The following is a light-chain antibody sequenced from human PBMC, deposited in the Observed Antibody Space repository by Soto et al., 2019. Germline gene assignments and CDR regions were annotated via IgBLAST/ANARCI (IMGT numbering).Light chain of an antibody. CDR2: SDP. CDR3: QVWDSSSGHVV. J-gene: IGLJ2*01. V-gene: IGLV3-21*04. Sequence: SSELTQPPSVSVAPGKTARISCGGNNIGIKSVHWYQRKPGQAPVLVIYSDPDLPSVIPDRFPGSNSGNTATLTISRVEAGDEADYYCQVWDSSSGHVVFGGGTKLTVL. CDR1: NIGIKS.